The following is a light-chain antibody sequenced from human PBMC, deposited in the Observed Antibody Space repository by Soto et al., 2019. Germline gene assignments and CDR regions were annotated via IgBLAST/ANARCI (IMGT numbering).Light chain of an antibody. CDR2: GAN. J-gene: IGKJ1*01. CDR1: QSISRY. Sequence: DIQLTQSPSSLSASVGDRITITCRSSQSISRYLNWYQQRPGTAPKVLIFGANSLQSGVPSRFSGSGSGTEFTLTISSLQPEDFATYYCLLDFRYFWAFGQGTKVEIK. CDR3: LLDFRYFWA. V-gene: IGKV1-39*02.